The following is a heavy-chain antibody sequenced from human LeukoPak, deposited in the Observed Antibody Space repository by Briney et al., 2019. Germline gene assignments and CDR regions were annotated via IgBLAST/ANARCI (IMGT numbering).Heavy chain of an antibody. Sequence: GRSLRLSCAASGFTFSSYAMHWVRQAPGKGLEWVAVISYDGSNKYYADSVKGRFTVSRDNSKNTLYLQMNSLRAEDTAVYYCARPSSIYCSSTSCPFDWFDPWGQGTLVTVSS. V-gene: IGHV3-30-3*01. CDR3: ARPSSIYCSSTSCPFDWFDP. CDR1: GFTFSSYA. J-gene: IGHJ5*02. CDR2: ISYDGSNK. D-gene: IGHD2-2*01.